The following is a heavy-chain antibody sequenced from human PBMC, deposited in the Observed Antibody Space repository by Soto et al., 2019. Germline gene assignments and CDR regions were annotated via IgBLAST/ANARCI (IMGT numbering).Heavy chain of an antibody. V-gene: IGHV1-2*02. CDR1: GDSFNDYY. CDR3: ARESGGATATLDYYYFYMDV. CDR2: INPNGGVT. D-gene: IGHD5-12*01. Sequence: QVQLVQSGAEVRKPGASVTVSCRSSGDSFNDYYIHWVRQAPGQGFEWMGWINPNGGVTKYAQKFQGGVRMTRDTSIRTVYMQRSRLRSDDTAVYYCARESGGATATLDYYYFYMDVWGTGTTVTVSS. J-gene: IGHJ6*03.